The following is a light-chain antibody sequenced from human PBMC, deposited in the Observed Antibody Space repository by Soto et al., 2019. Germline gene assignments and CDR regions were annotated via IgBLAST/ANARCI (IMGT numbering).Light chain of an antibody. CDR2: ATS. CDR3: QQYDDSVRYI. Sequence: EIVLTQSPGTLSLSPGERATLSCRASQSLNTMYSAWYQKKPGQAPRLLIYATSTMATGTPDRFSGSGSGTDFTLTITRLDTEEYSVYYCQQYDDSVRYILGQGTNLEVK. V-gene: IGKV3-20*01. J-gene: IGKJ2*01. CDR1: QSLNTMY.